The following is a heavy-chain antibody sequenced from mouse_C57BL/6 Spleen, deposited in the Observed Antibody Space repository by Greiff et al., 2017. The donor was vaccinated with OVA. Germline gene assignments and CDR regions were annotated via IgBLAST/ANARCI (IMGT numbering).Heavy chain of an antibody. J-gene: IGHJ1*03. CDR2: IHPNSGST. D-gene: IGHD2-2*01. CDR3: AREGAYGYDRYFDV. Sequence: QVQLKESGAELVKPGASVKLSCKASGYTFTSYWMHWVKQRPGQGLEWIGMIHPNSGSTNYNEKFKSKATLTVDKSSSTAYMQLSSLTSEDSAVYYCAREGAYGYDRYFDVWGTGTTVTVSS. CDR1: GYTFTSYW. V-gene: IGHV1-64*01.